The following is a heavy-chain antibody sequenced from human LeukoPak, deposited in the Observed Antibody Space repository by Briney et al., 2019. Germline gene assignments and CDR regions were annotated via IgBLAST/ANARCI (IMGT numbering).Heavy chain of an antibody. CDR1: GGSISSYY. J-gene: IGHJ4*02. V-gene: IGHV4-4*07. CDR3: ARDRLLGGPSSKYGFDF. D-gene: IGHD3-3*01. CDR2: IYTSGST. Sequence: SETLSLTCTVSGGSISSYYWSWIRQPAGKGLEWIGRIYTSGSTNYNPSLKSRVTMSVDTSKNHFSLKLSSVTAADTAVYYCARDRLLGGPSSKYGFDFWGQGSLVTVSS.